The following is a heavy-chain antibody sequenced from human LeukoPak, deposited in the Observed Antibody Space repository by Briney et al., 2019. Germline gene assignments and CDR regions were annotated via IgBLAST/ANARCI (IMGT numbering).Heavy chain of an antibody. CDR3: AGAGFGYAFDI. J-gene: IGHJ3*02. D-gene: IGHD3-10*01. CDR1: GFTLSSYA. V-gene: IGHV3-7*04. Sequence: PGGSLRLSCAASGFTLSSYAMSWVRQAPGKGLEWVANIKQDGSEKYYVDSVKGRFTISRDNAKNSMYLQMNSLRAEDTAVYYCAGAGFGYAFDIWGQGTMVTVSS. CDR2: IKQDGSEK.